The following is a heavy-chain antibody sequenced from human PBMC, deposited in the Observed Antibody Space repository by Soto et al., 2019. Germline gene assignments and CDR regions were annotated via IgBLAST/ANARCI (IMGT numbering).Heavy chain of an antibody. Sequence: QVQLVESGGGVVQPGSSLRLSCAASGFTFSSYAMHWVRQAPGKGLAWVAVISYDGSNKYYADSVKGRFTISRDNSTNTLYLQMNSLRDEDTAVYYCARDQGLNYYGSGNPDYWGQGTLVTVSS. V-gene: IGHV3-30-3*01. CDR1: GFTFSSYA. D-gene: IGHD3-10*01. CDR3: ARDQGLNYYGSGNPDY. J-gene: IGHJ4*02. CDR2: ISYDGSNK.